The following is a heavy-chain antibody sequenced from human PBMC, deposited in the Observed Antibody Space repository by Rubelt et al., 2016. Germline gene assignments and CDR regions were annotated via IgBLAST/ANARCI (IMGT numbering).Heavy chain of an antibody. V-gene: IGHV1-3*01. CDR3: ARAAELLLSAFDI. CDR2: INAAHGNP. D-gene: IGHD2-15*01. Sequence: QVQLVQSGAEVKKPGASVKVSRKASGYTFTSYAMHWVRQAPGQRLEWMGWINAAHGNPKYSQEFQGRVTITRDTSASTAYMELSSLRSEDTAVYYCARAAELLLSAFDIWGQGTMVTVSS. J-gene: IGHJ3*02. CDR1: GYTFTSYA.